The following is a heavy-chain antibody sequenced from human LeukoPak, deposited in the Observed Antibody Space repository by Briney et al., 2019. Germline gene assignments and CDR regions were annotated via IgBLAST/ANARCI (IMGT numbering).Heavy chain of an antibody. CDR3: TTDDYVWGSYRSSGC. CDR2: IKSKTDGGTT. D-gene: IGHD3-16*02. Sequence: GGSLRLSCAASGFTFSNAWMSWVRQAPGKGLEWVGRIKSKTDGGTTDYAAPVKGRFTISRDDSKNTLYLQMNSLKTEDTAVYYCTTDDYVWGSYRSSGCWGQGTLVTVSS. J-gene: IGHJ4*02. CDR1: GFTFSNAW. V-gene: IGHV3-15*01.